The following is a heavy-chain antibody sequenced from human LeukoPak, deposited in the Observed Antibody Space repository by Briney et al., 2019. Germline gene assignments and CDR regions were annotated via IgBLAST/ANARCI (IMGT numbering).Heavy chain of an antibody. D-gene: IGHD3-22*01. J-gene: IGHJ6*03. CDR3: ARGLLGTYDSSGYFHKYYYYYYMDV. Sequence: SGGSLRLSCAASGFTFSSYAMHWVRQAPGKGLEWVAVISYDGSNKYYADSVKGRFTISRDNSKNTLYLQMNSLRAEDTAVYYCARGLLGTYDSSGYFHKYYYYYYMDVWGKGTTVTVSS. CDR2: ISYDGSNK. CDR1: GFTFSSYA. V-gene: IGHV3-30*04.